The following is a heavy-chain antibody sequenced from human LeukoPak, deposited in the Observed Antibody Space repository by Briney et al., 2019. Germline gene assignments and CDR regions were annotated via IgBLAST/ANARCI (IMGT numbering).Heavy chain of an antibody. CDR1: GFTFSDYY. CDR2: ISSSSSYT. J-gene: IGHJ4*02. Sequence: GGSLRLSCAASGFTFSDYYMSWIRQAPGKGLEWVSYISSSSSYTNYADSVKGRFTISRDNAKNSLYLQMNSLRAEDTAVYYCARDGELLWFGETPRGYFDYWGQGTLVTVSS. D-gene: IGHD3-10*01. CDR3: ARDGELLWFGETPRGYFDY. V-gene: IGHV3-11*05.